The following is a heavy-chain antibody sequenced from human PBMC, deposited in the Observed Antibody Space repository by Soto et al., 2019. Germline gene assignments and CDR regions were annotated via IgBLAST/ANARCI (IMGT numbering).Heavy chain of an antibody. V-gene: IGHV3-30*18. CDR1: GFTFSSYG. CDR3: AKTLGRNWFDP. J-gene: IGHJ5*02. CDR2: ISYDGSNK. Sequence: GGSLRLSCAASGFTFSSYGMQWVRQAPGKGLEWVAVISYDGSNKYYADSVNGRFFFFIERPTNTLFLQLKTLLAYDTAVYYCAKTLGRNWFDPWGQGTLVTVSS.